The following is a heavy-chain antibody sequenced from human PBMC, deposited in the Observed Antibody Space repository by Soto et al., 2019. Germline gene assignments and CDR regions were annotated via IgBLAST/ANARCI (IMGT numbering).Heavy chain of an antibody. CDR2: INLNDGGT. CDR3: VRDAPSHQSIFDP. Sequence: GASVKVACKTSEYRFDDYYLHWVRQAPEQGLEWMGWINLNDGGTNSPRKFQGRLTMTRDKSITTGYMELSRLRSDDTAVYFCVRDAPSHQSIFDPWGPGSLVTGSS. J-gene: IGHJ5*02. CDR1: EYRFDDYY. D-gene: IGHD3-3*01. V-gene: IGHV1-2*02.